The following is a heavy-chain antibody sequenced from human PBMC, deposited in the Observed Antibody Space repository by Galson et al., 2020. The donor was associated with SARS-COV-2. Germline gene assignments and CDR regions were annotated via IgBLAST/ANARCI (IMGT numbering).Heavy chain of an antibody. Sequence: ASVKVSCEASGYTFTSYYMHWVRQAPGQGLEWMGILNPSGGSTSYAQKFQGRVTLTRETSTSTVYMELSSLRSEDTAVYYCAGGAWPNWFDPGGQGTLVTVSS. CDR2: LNPSGGST. J-gene: IGHJ5*02. D-gene: IGHD1-26*01. CDR3: AGGAWPNWFDP. V-gene: IGHV1-46*01. CDR1: GYTFTSYY.